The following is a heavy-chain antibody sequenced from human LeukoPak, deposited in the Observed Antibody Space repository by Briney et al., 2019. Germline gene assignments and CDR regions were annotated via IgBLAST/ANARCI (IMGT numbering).Heavy chain of an antibody. CDR1: GFTFSSYS. J-gene: IGHJ4*02. CDR3: ARVRCSGGSCYSDDY. D-gene: IGHD2-15*01. V-gene: IGHV3-21*01. Sequence: GGSLRLSCAASGFTFSSYSMNWVRQAPGKGLEWVSSISSSSSYIDHADSVKGRFTISRDNAKNSLYLQMSSLRAEDTAVYYCARVRCSGGSCYSDDYWGQGTLVTVSS. CDR2: ISSSSSYI.